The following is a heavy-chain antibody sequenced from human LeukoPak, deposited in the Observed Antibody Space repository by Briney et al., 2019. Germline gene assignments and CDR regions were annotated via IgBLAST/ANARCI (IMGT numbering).Heavy chain of an antibody. D-gene: IGHD6-19*01. CDR2: IYSGGST. CDR3: ARDYFPASGQWLVRPLYYFDY. J-gene: IGHJ4*02. V-gene: IGHV3-66*01. CDR1: GFTVSSNY. Sequence: GGSLRLSCAASGFTVSSNYMSWVRQAPGKGLEWVSVIYSGGSTYYADSVKGRFTISRDNSKNTLYLQMNSLRAEDTAVYYRARDYFPASGQWLVRPLYYFDYWGQGTLVTVSS.